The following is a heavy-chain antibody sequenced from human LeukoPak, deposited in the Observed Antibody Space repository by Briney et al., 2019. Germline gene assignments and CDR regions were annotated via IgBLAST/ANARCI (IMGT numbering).Heavy chain of an antibody. CDR1: GFTFSSYA. J-gene: IGHJ6*03. Sequence: GGSLRLSCAASGFTFSSYAMSWVRQAPGKGLEWVSAISGSGGSTYYADSVKGRFTISRDNSKNTLYLQMNSLKTEDTAVYYCTRHSSGWRNYYYYYMDVWGKGTTVTVSS. V-gene: IGHV3-23*01. CDR2: ISGSGGST. D-gene: IGHD6-19*01. CDR3: TRHSSGWRNYYYYYMDV.